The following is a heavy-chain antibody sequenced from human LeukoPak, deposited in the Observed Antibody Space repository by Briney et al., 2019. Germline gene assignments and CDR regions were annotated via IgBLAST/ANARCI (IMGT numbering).Heavy chain of an antibody. CDR3: VRWGVTAGMQD. CDR1: GFTFSSDW. Sequence: GSLRLSCEASGFTFSSDWMGWVRQAPGKGLEWVANINPAGSDTYYVDSVKGRFTISRSTAKKSLFLQMNSLRAEDTALYHCVRWGVTAGMQDWGQGTLVIVS. J-gene: IGHJ1*01. CDR2: INPAGSDT. D-gene: IGHD6-19*01. V-gene: IGHV3-7*01.